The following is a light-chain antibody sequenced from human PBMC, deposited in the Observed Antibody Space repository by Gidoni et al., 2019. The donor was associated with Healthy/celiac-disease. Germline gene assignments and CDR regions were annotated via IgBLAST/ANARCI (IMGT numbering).Light chain of an antibody. CDR3: QQYGSSPLT. Sequence: EIVLTQSPGTLSLSPGERATLSCRASQSFSSRYLAWYQQKPGQAPRLLIYGASSRATGLPDRFSGSGSGTDFTLTISRLEPEDFAVYYCQQYGSSPLTFGGGTKVEIK. CDR1: QSFSSRY. J-gene: IGKJ4*01. V-gene: IGKV3-20*01. CDR2: GAS.